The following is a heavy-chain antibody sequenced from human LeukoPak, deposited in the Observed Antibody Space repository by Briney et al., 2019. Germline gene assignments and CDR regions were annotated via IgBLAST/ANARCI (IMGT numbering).Heavy chain of an antibody. CDR1: GFTFNIYG. CDR3: AKINAIAARPVDY. J-gene: IGHJ4*02. CDR2: IRGSGVET. D-gene: IGHD6-6*01. Sequence: GGSLRLSCAASGFTFNIYGMNWVRQAPGKGLEWVSGIRGSGVETFYADSVKGRFTISRDNSKNTLYLQMNSLRAEDTAVYYCAKINAIAARPVDYWGQGTLVTVSS. V-gene: IGHV3-23*01.